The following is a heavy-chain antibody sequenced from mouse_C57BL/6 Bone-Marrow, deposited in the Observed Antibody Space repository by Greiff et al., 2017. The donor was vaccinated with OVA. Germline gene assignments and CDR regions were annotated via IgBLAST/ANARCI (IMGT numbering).Heavy chain of an antibody. Sequence: EVQRVESGGGLVQPGGSLKLSCAASGFTFSDYGMAWVRQAPRKGPEWVAFISNLAYSIYYADTVTGRFTISRESAKNTLYLEMSSLRSEDTAMYSCATTVVASPYAMDYWGQGTSVTVSS. J-gene: IGHJ4*01. CDR2: ISNLAYSI. D-gene: IGHD1-1*01. V-gene: IGHV5-15*01. CDR1: GFTFSDYG. CDR3: ATTVVASPYAMDY.